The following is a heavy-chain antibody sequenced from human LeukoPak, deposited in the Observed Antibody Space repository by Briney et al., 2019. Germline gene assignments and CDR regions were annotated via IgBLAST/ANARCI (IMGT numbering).Heavy chain of an antibody. CDR1: GYTFSNFW. J-gene: IGHJ4*02. Sequence: PGESLKISCKGSGYTFSNFWIAWVRQMPGKGLEWMGSIYPGDSDTRYRPSFQGQVTISADKSIATAFLQWSSLKASDTAIYFCARLADSTRWGQGTLVTVSS. D-gene: IGHD2-2*01. CDR3: ARLADSTR. CDR2: IYPGDSDT. V-gene: IGHV5-51*01.